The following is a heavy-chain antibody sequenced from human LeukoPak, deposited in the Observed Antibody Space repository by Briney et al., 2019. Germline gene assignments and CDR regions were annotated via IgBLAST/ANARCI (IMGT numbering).Heavy chain of an antibody. CDR3: AKGALGAAAAGTFDY. CDR1: GFTFDDYA. CDR2: ISWNSGSI. V-gene: IGHV3-9*01. Sequence: GGSLRLSCAASGFTFDDYAMHWVRQAPGKGLEWVSDISWNSGSIGYADSVKGRFTISRDNAKNSLYLQMNSLRAEDTALYYCAKGALGAAAAGTFDYWGQGTLVTVSS. J-gene: IGHJ4*02. D-gene: IGHD6-13*01.